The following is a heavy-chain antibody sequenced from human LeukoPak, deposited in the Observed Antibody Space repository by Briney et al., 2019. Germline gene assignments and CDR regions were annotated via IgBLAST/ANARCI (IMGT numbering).Heavy chain of an antibody. D-gene: IGHD4-11*01. CDR1: GGSLSGYY. CDR2: INHSGST. J-gene: IGHJ4*02. Sequence: PSETLSLTCAVYGGSLSGYYWSWIRQPPGKGLEWSGEINHSGSTNYNPSLKSRVTISVDKSKNQFSLKLSSVTAADTAVYYCARRTTVTIPFGYWGQGTLVTVSS. CDR3: ARRTTVTIPFGY. V-gene: IGHV4-34*01.